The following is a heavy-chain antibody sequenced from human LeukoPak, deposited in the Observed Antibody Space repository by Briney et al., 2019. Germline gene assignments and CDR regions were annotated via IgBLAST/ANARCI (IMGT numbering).Heavy chain of an antibody. V-gene: IGHV3-21*01. CDR1: GFTFRSYS. D-gene: IGHD3-10*01. Sequence: GGSLRLSCAASGFTFRSYSMNWVRQAPGKGLEWVSSISSSSSYIYYADSVKGRFTISRDNAKNSLYLQMNSLRAEDTAVYYCARESTMVRGVRNVDYWGQGTLVTVSS. CDR2: ISSSSSYI. CDR3: ARESTMVRGVRNVDY. J-gene: IGHJ4*02.